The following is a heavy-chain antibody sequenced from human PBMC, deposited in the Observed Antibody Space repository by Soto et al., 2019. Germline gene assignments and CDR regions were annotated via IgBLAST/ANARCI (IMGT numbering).Heavy chain of an antibody. J-gene: IGHJ5*02. CDR2: MYHSGTT. CDR3: ARDPAP. V-gene: IGHV4-31*03. CDR1: GCSITSGGYY. Sequence: QVQLQESGPGLVTPSETLSLTCTVSGCSITSGGYYWRWIRQHPGKGLEWIGYMYHSGTTYYNPSLKSRVTISVDTSKNQFSLKLTSVTAADTAVYYCARDPAPWGQGTMVTVSS.